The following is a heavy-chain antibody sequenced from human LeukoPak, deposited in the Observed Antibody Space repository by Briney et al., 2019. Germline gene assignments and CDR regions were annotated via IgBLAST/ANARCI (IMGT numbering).Heavy chain of an antibody. D-gene: IGHD4-17*01. CDR1: GFTFDTYE. CDR3: ARDDSTVTRFDY. Sequence: GGSLRLSCGASGFTFDTYEMNWVRQAAGKGLEWLASISSRSRGIYYADSVKGRFTIFRDNAKNSLYLQMNSLRAEDTALYYCARDDSTVTRFDYWGQGTLVTVSS. V-gene: IGHV3-48*03. J-gene: IGHJ4*02. CDR2: ISSRSRGI.